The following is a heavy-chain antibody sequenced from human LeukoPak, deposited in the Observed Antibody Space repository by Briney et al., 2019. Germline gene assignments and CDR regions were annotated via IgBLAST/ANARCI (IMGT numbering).Heavy chain of an antibody. D-gene: IGHD6-13*01. CDR3: ARISSSNWYNERGAFDV. Sequence: SGTLSLTCTVSGGSIGTLYWSWVRQPPGKGLEWIGYFYYGGSTKYHPSLESRVTISVDTSKNQFSLKLRSVTAADTAVYYCARISSSNWYNERGAFDVWGQGTMVTVSS. CDR1: GGSIGTLY. J-gene: IGHJ3*01. CDR2: FYYGGST. V-gene: IGHV4-59*11.